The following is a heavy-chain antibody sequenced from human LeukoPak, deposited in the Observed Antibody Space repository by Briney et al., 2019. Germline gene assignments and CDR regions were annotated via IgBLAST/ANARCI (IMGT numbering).Heavy chain of an antibody. Sequence: SQTLSLTCTVSGGSISSGGYYWSWIRQPPGKGLEWIGYIYHSGSTYYNPSLKSRVTISVDRSKNQFSLKLSSVTAADTAVYYCARRRSGYSYGLWGQGTLVTVSS. D-gene: IGHD5-18*01. CDR2: IYHSGST. V-gene: IGHV4-30-2*01. J-gene: IGHJ4*02. CDR1: GGSISSGGYY. CDR3: ARRRSGYSYGL.